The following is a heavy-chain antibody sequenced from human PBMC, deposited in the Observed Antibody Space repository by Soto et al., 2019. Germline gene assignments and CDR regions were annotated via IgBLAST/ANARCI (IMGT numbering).Heavy chain of an antibody. CDR3: ARQGGDLNWFDP. D-gene: IGHD4-17*01. CDR1: GFTFSSYS. V-gene: IGHV3-48*01. J-gene: IGHJ5*02. Sequence: EVQLVESGGGLVQPGGSLRLSCAASGFTFSSYSMNWVRQAPGKGLEWVSYISSSSSTIYYADSVKSRFTISRDNAKNSLYLQLNSLRADDTTVHYCARQGGDLNWFDPWGQGTLVTVSS. CDR2: ISSSSSTI.